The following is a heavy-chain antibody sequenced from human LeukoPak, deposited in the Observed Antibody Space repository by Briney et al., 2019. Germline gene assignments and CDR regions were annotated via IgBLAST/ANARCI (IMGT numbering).Heavy chain of an antibody. CDR1: GGSITSSNYY. CDR2: IYYSGST. J-gene: IGHJ6*03. D-gene: IGHD6-13*01. Sequence: SETLSLTCTVSGGSITSSNYYWGWIRQPPGKGLEWIGSIYYSGSTYYNPSLKSRVTISVDTSKNQFSLKLSSVTAADTAVYYCARLAVIGIAAAPYYYYYMDVWGKGTTVTISS. V-gene: IGHV4-39*07. CDR3: ARLAVIGIAAAPYYYYYMDV.